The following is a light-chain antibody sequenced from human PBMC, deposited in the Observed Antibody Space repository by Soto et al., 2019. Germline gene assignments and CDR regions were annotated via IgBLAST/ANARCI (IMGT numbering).Light chain of an antibody. J-gene: IGLJ2*01. CDR3: SSYTSSSTLV. V-gene: IGLV2-14*01. CDR1: NSDVGGYNY. Sequence: QSALTQPASVSGSPGQSITISCTGTNSDVGGYNYVSWYQQHPGKAPKLMIYEVSDRPSGVSNRFSGSKSGNTASLTISGRQAEDEADYYCSSYTSSSTLVFGGGTKVTVL. CDR2: EVS.